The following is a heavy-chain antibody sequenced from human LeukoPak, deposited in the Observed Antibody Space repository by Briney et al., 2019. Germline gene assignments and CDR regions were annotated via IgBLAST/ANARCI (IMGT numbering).Heavy chain of an antibody. V-gene: IGHV1-18*01. CDR1: GYTFTSSS. J-gene: IGHJ4*02. Sequence: GASVKVSCKASGYTFTSSSISWVRQAPGQGLEWMGWISTYTGYSKYAQNLQGRVTMTADASTSTAYMELSSLRSDDTAVYYCAKNSSGGYSDYWGQGTLVTVSS. D-gene: IGHD6-19*01. CDR3: AKNSSGGYSDY. CDR2: ISTYTGYS.